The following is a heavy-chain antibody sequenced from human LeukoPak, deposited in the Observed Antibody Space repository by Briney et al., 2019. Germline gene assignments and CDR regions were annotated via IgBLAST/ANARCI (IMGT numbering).Heavy chain of an antibody. CDR1: GGSFSDDY. J-gene: IGHJ3*02. Sequence: PSETLSLTCAVYGGSFSDDYWSWIRQPPGKGLEWIGYIYYSGSTNYNPSLKSRVTISVDTSKNQFSLKLSSVTAADTAVYYCARQTNDFWSGYYDAFDIWGQGTMVTVSS. V-gene: IGHV4-59*08. CDR2: IYYSGST. D-gene: IGHD3-3*01. CDR3: ARQTNDFWSGYYDAFDI.